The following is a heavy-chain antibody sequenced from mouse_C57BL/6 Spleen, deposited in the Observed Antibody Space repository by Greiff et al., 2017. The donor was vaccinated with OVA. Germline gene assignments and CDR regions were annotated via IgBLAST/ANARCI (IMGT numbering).Heavy chain of an antibody. CDR2: INPSDGGT. D-gene: IGHD2-14*01. CDR3: AREDCESRYVDD. V-gene: IGHV1-69*01. J-gene: IGHJ2*01. Sequence: VQLQQPGAELVMPGASVKLSCKASGYTFTSYWMHWVKQRPGQGLEWIGEINPSDGGTNYNQKFKGKATLTVDKSSSTAYMELRSLTSEDTAVYYCAREDCESRYVDDWGQGTTLTVSS. CDR1: GYTFTSYW.